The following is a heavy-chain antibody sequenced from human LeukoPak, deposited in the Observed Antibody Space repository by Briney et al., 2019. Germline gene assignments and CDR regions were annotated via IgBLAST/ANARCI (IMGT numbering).Heavy chain of an antibody. Sequence: GGSLGLSCAASGFTFSNCAMSWVRQAPGKGLEWVSGISDSGGNTYYADSVKGQFTISRDNSKNTLYLQMNSLRAEDTAVYYCARVLRGYSGYFYYWGQGTLVTVSS. CDR1: GFTFSNCA. CDR3: ARVLRGYSGYFYY. D-gene: IGHD5-12*01. V-gene: IGHV3-23*01. CDR2: ISDSGGNT. J-gene: IGHJ4*02.